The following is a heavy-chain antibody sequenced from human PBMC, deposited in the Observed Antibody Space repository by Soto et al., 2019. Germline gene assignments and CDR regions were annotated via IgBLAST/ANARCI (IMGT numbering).Heavy chain of an antibody. D-gene: IGHD3-9*01. J-gene: IGHJ6*02. CDR3: ARDLGRGTILGSYYGMDV. CDR2: ISSSGSTI. Sequence: GGALRVSCSASGFTFSDYYMSWIRQAPGKGLEWVSYISSSGSTIYYADSVKGRFTISRDNAKNSLYLQMNSLRAEDTAVYYCARDLGRGTILGSYYGMDVWGQGTTVTVSS. V-gene: IGHV3-11*01. CDR1: GFTFSDYY.